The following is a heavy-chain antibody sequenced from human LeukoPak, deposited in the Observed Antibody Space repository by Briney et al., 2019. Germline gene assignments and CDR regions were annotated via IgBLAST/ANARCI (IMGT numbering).Heavy chain of an antibody. D-gene: IGHD6-13*01. CDR2: INPNSGGT. CDR3: ARAARGSSWCNREKGQSY. Sequence: GASVKVSCKASGYTFTGYYMHWVRQAPGQGLEWMGRINPNSGGTNYAQKFQGRVTMTRDTSISTAYMELSRLRSDDTAVYYCARAARGSSWCNREKGQSYWGQGTLVTVPS. CDR1: GYTFTGYY. V-gene: IGHV1-2*06. J-gene: IGHJ4*02.